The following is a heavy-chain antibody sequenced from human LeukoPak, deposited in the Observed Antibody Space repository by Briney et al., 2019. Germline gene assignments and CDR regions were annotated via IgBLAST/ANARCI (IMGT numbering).Heavy chain of an antibody. CDR1: GGSISSSSYY. J-gene: IGHJ4*02. V-gene: IGHV4-39*01. D-gene: IGHD3-3*01. CDR2: IYYSGST. CDR3: ARHRTTIFGVWDY. Sequence: SETLSLTCTVSGGSISSSSYYWGWIRQPPGKGLEWIGSIYYSGSTYYNPSLKSRVTISVDTSKNQFSLKLSSVTAADTAVYYCARHRTTIFGVWDYWGQRTLVTVSS.